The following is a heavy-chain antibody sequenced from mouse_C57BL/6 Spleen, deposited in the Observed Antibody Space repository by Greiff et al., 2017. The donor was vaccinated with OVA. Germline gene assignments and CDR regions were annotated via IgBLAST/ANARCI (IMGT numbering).Heavy chain of an antibody. CDR3: ARAYYGMDY. Sequence: QVQLKESGPGLVAPSQTLSITCTVSGFSLTSSGVHWVRQPPGKGLEWLVVIGSDGSTTCNAALKSRVSISKDNSKSQVVLKMNSLQTDDTAVYYCARAYYGMDYWGQGTSVTVSS. J-gene: IGHJ4*01. V-gene: IGHV2-6*03. CDR2: IGSDGST. CDR1: GFSLTSSG.